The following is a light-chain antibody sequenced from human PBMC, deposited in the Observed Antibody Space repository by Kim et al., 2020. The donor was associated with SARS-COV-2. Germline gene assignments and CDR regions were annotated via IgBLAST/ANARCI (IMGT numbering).Light chain of an antibody. V-gene: IGLV1-44*01. CDR2: TKN. Sequence: GQRVTVSCSGSSSNIGSNTVNWYQQRPGTAPKLLIHTKNQRPSGVPDRFSGSKSGTSASLAISGLQSEDEADYYCAAWDDSLNGVVFGGGTQLTVL. CDR3: AAWDDSLNGVV. CDR1: SSNIGSNT. J-gene: IGLJ2*01.